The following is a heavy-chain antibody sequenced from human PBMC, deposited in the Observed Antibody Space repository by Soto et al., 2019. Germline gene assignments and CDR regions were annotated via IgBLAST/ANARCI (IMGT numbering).Heavy chain of an antibody. J-gene: IGHJ4*02. D-gene: IGHD1-1*01. V-gene: IGHV4-61*01. CDR3: ARARNRYFAY. CDR1: GGSMTTGSYF. Sequence: SETLSVTCNVSGGSMTTGSYFWSWIRQPPGKGLEWIGYVFRSGSISYSPSFKSRVTISIDTSKNQFSLMLKSVTAADTAVYFCARARNRYFAYWGQGDLVTV. CDR2: VFRSGSI.